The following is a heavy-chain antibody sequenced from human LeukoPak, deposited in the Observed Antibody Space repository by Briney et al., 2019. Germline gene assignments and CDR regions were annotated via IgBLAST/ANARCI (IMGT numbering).Heavy chain of an antibody. J-gene: IGHJ4*02. CDR1: GFTFTSYS. V-gene: IGHV3-23*01. D-gene: IGHD5-18*01. CDR2: ISGGGGST. Sequence: GGSLRLSCAASGFTFTSYSMNWVRQAPGKGLEWVSTISGGGGSTYYADSVKGRFTISRDNSKNTLYLQVNSLRAEDTAVYYCASQHHGYSYGTTQDYWGQGTLVTVSS. CDR3: ASQHHGYSYGTTQDY.